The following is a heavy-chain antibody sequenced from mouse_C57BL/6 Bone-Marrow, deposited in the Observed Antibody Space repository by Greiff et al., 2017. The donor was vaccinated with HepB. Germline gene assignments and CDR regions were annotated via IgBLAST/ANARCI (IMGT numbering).Heavy chain of an antibody. CDR1: GFTFSDFY. V-gene: IGHV7-1*01. D-gene: IGHD1-1*01. J-gene: IGHJ1*03. Sequence: EVKLVESGGGLVQSGRSLRLSCATSGFTFSDFYMEWVRQAPGKGLEWIAASRNKANDYTTEYSASVKGRFIVSRDTSQSILYLQMNALRAEDTAIYYCARARYYYGSSPYWYFDVWGTGTTVTVSS. CDR2: SRNKANDYTT. CDR3: ARARYYYGSSPYWYFDV.